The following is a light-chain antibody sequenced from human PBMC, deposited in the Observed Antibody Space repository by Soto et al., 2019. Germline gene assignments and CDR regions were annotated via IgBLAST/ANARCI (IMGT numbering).Light chain of an antibody. CDR1: QSVTANY. J-gene: IGKJ1*01. CDR2: AAS. Sequence: EIALTQSPGTLSLSPGERATLSCRASQSVTANYLAWYQQTPGQAPRLLIYAASIGATGVPDRFSGSGSGTDFPLTISRLEPEDFAVYYCLQYGVPLWTFGQGTKVEIK. CDR3: LQYGVPLWT. V-gene: IGKV3-20*01.